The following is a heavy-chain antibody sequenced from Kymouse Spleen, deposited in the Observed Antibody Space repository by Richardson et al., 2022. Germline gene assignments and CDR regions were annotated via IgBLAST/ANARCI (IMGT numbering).Heavy chain of an antibody. V-gene: IGHV3-33*01. D-gene: IGHD5-12*01. Sequence: QVQLVESGGGVVQPGRSLRLSCAASGFTFSSYGMHWVRQAPGKGLEWVAVIWYDGSNKYYADSVKGRFTISRDNSKNTLYLQMNSLRAEDTAVYYCARDDSGFPGMDVWGQGTTVTVSS. CDR1: GFTFSSYG. CDR2: IWYDGSNK. J-gene: IGHJ6*02. CDR3: ARDDSGFPGMDV.